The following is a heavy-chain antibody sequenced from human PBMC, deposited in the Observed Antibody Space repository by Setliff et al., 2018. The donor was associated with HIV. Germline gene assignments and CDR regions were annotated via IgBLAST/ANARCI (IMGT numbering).Heavy chain of an antibody. Sequence: SETLSLTCTVSGGSVTSYYWSWIRQPARKRLEWIGRISISGDTNYNPSLKSRATMSPDTSKNQFSLKLNSVTAADTAMYYCARDPTTGVDYWGQGTLVTVSS. CDR2: ISISGDT. V-gene: IGHV4-4*07. J-gene: IGHJ4*02. D-gene: IGHD4-4*01. CDR3: ARDPTTGVDY. CDR1: GGSVTSYY.